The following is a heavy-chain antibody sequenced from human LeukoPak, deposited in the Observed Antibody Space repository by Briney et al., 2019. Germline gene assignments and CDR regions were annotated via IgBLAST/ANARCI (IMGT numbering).Heavy chain of an antibody. Sequence: ASVKVSCKASGYTFTSYAMHWVRQAPGQRLEWMGWINAGNGNTKYSQKFQGRVTITRDTSASTAYMELSSLRSEDTAVYYCARRKYYGSGSYYNGEFDYWGQGTLVTASS. CDR1: GYTFTSYA. CDR2: INAGNGNT. J-gene: IGHJ4*02. V-gene: IGHV1-3*01. D-gene: IGHD3-10*01. CDR3: ARRKYYGSGSYYNGEFDY.